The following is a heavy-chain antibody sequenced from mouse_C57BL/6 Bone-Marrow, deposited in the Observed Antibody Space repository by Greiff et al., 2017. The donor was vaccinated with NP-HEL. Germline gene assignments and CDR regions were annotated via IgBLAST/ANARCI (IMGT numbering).Heavy chain of an antibody. CDR3: ARGARVVPYYFDY. D-gene: IGHD5-1*01. CDR2: IYPRSGNT. Sequence: QVQLQQSGAELARPGASVKLSCKASGYTFTSYGISWVKQRTGQGLEWIGEIYPRSGNTYYNEKFKGKATLTADKSSSTAYMELHSLTSEDSAVYFCARGARVVPYYFDYWGQGTTLTVSS. J-gene: IGHJ2*01. CDR1: GYTFTSYG. V-gene: IGHV1-81*01.